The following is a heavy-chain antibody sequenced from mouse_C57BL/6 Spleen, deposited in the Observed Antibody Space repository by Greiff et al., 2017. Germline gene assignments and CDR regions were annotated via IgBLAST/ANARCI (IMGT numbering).Heavy chain of an antibody. CDR1: GYTFTSYW. J-gene: IGHJ3*01. Sequence: QVQLQQPGAELVMPGASVKLSCKASGYTFTSYWMHWVKQRPGQGLEWIGEIDPSGGNTNYNQKFKGKSTLTVDQSSSTAYMQLSSLTSEDSAVYYCASAWGKKSNYSGFGCWGKGAMVT. V-gene: IGHV1-69*01. CDR3: ASAWGKKSNYSGFGC. CDR2: IDPSGGNT. D-gene: IGHD2-5*01.